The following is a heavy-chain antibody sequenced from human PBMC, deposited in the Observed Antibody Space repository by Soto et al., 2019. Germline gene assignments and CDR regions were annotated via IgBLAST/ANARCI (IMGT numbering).Heavy chain of an antibody. Sequence: EVQLVESGGGLVQPGGSLKLSCAASGFTLSGSVIYWVRQPSGKGLEWVGRIRSRSNGYATAYAASVRGRFTISRDDSKNTAYLQMNSLKTEDTAVYYCARDPLGYCSTNSCQGLDWWGQGTLVTVSS. D-gene: IGHD2-2*01. CDR1: GFTLSGSV. CDR3: ARDPLGYCSTNSCQGLDW. J-gene: IGHJ4*02. V-gene: IGHV3-73*02. CDR2: IRSRSNGYAT.